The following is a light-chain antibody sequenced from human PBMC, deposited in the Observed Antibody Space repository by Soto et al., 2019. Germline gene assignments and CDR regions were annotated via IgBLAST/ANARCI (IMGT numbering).Light chain of an antibody. CDR3: QQYYNTPQT. V-gene: IGKV4-1*01. Sequence: DIVMTQSPDSLAVSLGERATINCKSSQSVLYNSNSKNYLAWYQQKPGQPPKLLIYWASTPESGVPDRFSGSGSGTDCPLTIRSLQAEDVAVYYCQQYYNTPQTFGQATKVEIK. CDR1: QSVLYNSNSKNY. CDR2: WAS. J-gene: IGKJ1*01.